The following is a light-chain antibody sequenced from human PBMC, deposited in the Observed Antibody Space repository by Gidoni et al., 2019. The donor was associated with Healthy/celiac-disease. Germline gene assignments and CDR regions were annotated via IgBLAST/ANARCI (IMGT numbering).Light chain of an antibody. CDR2: WAS. CDR3: QQYYSTPYT. Sequence: DIVMTQSPDYLAGSLGERATINCKSSQSVLYSSNNKNYLAWYQQKPGQPPKLLIYWASTRESGVPDRFSGSGSGTDFTLTISSLQAEDVAVYYCQQYYSTPYTFGQGTKLEIK. J-gene: IGKJ2*01. V-gene: IGKV4-1*01. CDR1: QSVLYSSNNKNY.